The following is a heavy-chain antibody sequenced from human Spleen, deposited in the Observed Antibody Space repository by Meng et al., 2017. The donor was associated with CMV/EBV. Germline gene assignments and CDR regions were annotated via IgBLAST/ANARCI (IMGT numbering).Heavy chain of an antibody. J-gene: IGHJ4*02. Sequence: ASVKVSCKASGYTFSLYDIHWVRQGAGQGPEWMGWMNCNSGNTGYVEKFQGRVTMTRDTSTNTAYMELSGLRSDDTAVFYCARGRPEWGLLTDPFDYWGQGTLVTVSS. CDR2: MNCNSGNT. CDR3: ARGRPEWGLLTDPFDY. V-gene: IGHV1-8*01. D-gene: IGHD2-15*01. CDR1: GYTFSLYD.